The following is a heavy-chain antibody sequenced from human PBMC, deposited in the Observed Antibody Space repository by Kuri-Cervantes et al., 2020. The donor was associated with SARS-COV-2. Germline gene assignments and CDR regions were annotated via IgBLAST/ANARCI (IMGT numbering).Heavy chain of an antibody. CDR3: ARFGVVIAIGFDY. CDR1: GYSISSGYY. CDR2: IYHSGST. J-gene: IGHJ4*02. V-gene: IGHV4-38-2*02. D-gene: IGHD2-21*01. Sequence: SETLSLTCTVSGYSISSGYYWGWIRQPPGKGLEWIGSIYHSGSTYYNPSLKSRVTISVDTSKNQFSLKLSSVTAADTAVYYCARFGVVIAIGFDYWGQGTLVTVSS.